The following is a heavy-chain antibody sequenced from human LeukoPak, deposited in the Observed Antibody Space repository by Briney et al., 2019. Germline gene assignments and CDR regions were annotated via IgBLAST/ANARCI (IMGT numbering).Heavy chain of an antibody. J-gene: IGHJ3*02. CDR2: ISAYNGNT. V-gene: IGHV1-18*01. Sequence: VASVKVSCKTSGYTFTSYGINWVRQAPGQGLEWMGWISAYNGNTKYAQKFQGRVTMTTDTSTSTAYMELSSLRSEDTAVYYCARDRYDSSGYLAFDIWGQGTMVAVSS. CDR1: GYTFTSYG. CDR3: ARDRYDSSGYLAFDI. D-gene: IGHD3-22*01.